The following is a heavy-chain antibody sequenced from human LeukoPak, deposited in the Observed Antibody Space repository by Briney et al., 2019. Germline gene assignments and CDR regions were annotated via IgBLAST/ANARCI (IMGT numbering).Heavy chain of an antibody. CDR2: IKNYGSGT. D-gene: IGHD5-12*01. J-gene: IGHJ6*02. CDR1: GFTFSSYW. V-gene: IGHV3-74*01. Sequence: PGGSLRLSCAASGFTFSSYWMHWVRQAPGKGLVWVSRIKNYGSGTNYADSVKGRFTISRDNAKNTLYLQMNSLRAEDTAVYYCAKGGSGYGMDVWGQGTTVTVSS. CDR3: AKGGSGYGMDV.